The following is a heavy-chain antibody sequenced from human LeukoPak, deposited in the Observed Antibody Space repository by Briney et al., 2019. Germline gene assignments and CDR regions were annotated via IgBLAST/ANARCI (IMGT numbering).Heavy chain of an antibody. CDR1: GYTFTSYG. V-gene: IGHV1-18*01. CDR2: ISAYNGNT. J-gene: IGHJ4*02. D-gene: IGHD3-3*01. Sequence: ASVKVSCKASGYTFTSYGINWVRQAPGQGPEWMGWISAYNGNTKYAQNLQGRVTMTTDTSTRTAYMELRSLGSDDTAVYYCARSRVDFWSGLYFDYWGQGTLVTVSS. CDR3: ARSRVDFWSGLYFDY.